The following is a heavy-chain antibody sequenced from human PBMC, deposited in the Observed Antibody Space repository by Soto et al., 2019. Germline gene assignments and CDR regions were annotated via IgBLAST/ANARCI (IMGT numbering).Heavy chain of an antibody. CDR3: AKAWELRYGMDV. Sequence: PGGSLRLSCAASGFTFSSYAMSWVRQAPGEGLEWVSAISGSGGSTYYADSVKGRFTISRDNSKNTLYLQMNSLRAEDTAVYYCAKAWELRYGMDVWGQGTTVTVSS. V-gene: IGHV3-23*01. CDR2: ISGSGGST. D-gene: IGHD1-26*01. J-gene: IGHJ6*02. CDR1: GFTFSSYA.